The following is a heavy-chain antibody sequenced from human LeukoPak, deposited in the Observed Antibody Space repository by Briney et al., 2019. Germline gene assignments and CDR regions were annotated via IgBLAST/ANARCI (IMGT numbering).Heavy chain of an antibody. V-gene: IGHV3-74*01. Sequence: GGSLRLSCAASGFNFNSYWMHWVRQAPGKGLVWVSRINIDGSSISYADSVKGRFTISRDNAKNSLYLQMNSLRAEDTALYYCVLRLARDYFDYWGQGTLVTVSS. CDR2: INIDGSSI. CDR3: VLRLARDYFDY. J-gene: IGHJ4*02. D-gene: IGHD6-19*01. CDR1: GFNFNSYW.